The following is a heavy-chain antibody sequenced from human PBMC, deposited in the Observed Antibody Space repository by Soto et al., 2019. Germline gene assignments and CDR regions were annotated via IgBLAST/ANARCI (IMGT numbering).Heavy chain of an antibody. CDR3: ARGDHYCERIFDY. D-gene: IGHD2-21*01. V-gene: IGHV6-1*01. J-gene: IGHJ4*01. CDR1: WNRVSSNRAG. Sequence: PSQTPALTWSITWNRVSSNRAGLGWPRESALSGLEGLGRTYYTSMQYYEYAASVRGRITTNPHRTNKKSSLQVKSVTPGDTAVYFCARGDHYCERIFDYWGQGTLVTVSS. CDR2: TYYTSMQYY.